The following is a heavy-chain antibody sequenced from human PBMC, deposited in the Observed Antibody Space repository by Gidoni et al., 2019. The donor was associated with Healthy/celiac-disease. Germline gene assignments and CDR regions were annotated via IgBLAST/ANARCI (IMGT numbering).Heavy chain of an antibody. CDR2: INSDGSST. J-gene: IGHJ4*02. CDR1: GFTFSSYW. D-gene: IGHD3-9*01. V-gene: IGHV3-74*01. CDR3: ARFGYFDWPNYFDY. Sequence: EVQLVESGGGLVQPGGSLRLSCAASGFTFSSYWMHWVRQAPGKGLVWVSRINSDGSSTSYADSVKGRFTISRDNAKNTLYLQMNSLRAEDTAVYYCARFGYFDWPNYFDYWGQGTLVTVSS.